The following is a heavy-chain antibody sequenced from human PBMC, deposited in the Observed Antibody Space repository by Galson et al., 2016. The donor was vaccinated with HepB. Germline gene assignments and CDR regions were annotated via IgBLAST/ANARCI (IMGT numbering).Heavy chain of an antibody. Sequence: SETLSLTCAVSGDSVTTDSYYWSWIRQPPGKGLEWIGYIFHSGSTHYNPSLQSRLTISLGTSNNQFSLKLNSVTAADTAVYYCARTSERGATGTTVWDCWGQGTLVTVSS. CDR2: IFHSGST. D-gene: IGHD1-1*01. J-gene: IGHJ4*02. V-gene: IGHV4-61*01. CDR1: GDSVTTDSYY. CDR3: ARTSERGATGTTVWDC.